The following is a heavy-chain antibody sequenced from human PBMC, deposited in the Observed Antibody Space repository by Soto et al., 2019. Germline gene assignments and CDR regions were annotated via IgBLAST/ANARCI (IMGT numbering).Heavy chain of an antibody. Sequence: EVQLLESGGGLVQSGGSLRLSCAASGFTFRSYGMTWVRQAPGKGLEWVSFSSATGSGTYYADSVKGRFTISRDNSKNTLYLQMTSLRADDTAVYYCAKDRRAGGNYGFYSDFWGQGALVIVSS. CDR2: SSATGSGT. V-gene: IGHV3-23*01. J-gene: IGHJ4*02. CDR1: GFTFRSYG. CDR3: AKDRRAGGNYGFYSDF. D-gene: IGHD1-7*01.